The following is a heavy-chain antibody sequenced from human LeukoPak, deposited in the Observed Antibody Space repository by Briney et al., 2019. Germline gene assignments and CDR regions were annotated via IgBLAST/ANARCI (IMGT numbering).Heavy chain of an antibody. CDR1: GYTFTGYY. J-gene: IGHJ4*02. D-gene: IGHD1-7*01. CDR3: ARDGLEITGTTGFDY. CDR2: INPNSGGT. Sequence: PGASVKVSCKASGYTFTGYYMHWVRQAPGQGLEWMGWINPNSGGTNYAQKFQGRVTMTRDTSISTAYMELSRLRSDDTAVYYCARDGLEITGTTGFDYWGQGTLVTVSS. V-gene: IGHV1-2*02.